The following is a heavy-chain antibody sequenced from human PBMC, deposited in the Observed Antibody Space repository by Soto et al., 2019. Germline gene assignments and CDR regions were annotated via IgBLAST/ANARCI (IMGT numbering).Heavy chain of an antibody. D-gene: IGHD3-16*02. J-gene: IGHJ4*02. V-gene: IGHV1-69*01. CDR2: IIPIFDTP. CDR3: ARSIGSGGVVGGFDY. CDR1: GGTFNKYA. Sequence: QVQLVQSGAEVKKPGSAVKISCKASGGTFNKYAMNWVRQAPGQGLEWMGGIIPIFDTPNYAQKFQGRLTITVDESTTTAKMDLSSLGSEDPAVYYCARSIGSGGVVGGFDYWGQGTQVTVSS.